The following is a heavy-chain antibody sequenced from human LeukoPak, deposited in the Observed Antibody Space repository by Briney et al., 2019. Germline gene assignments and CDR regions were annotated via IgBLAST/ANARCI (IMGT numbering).Heavy chain of an antibody. V-gene: IGHV3-74*01. CDR2: INNDGSDT. Sequence: GGSLRLSCAASGFTFSNYWMHWVRQAPGKGLIWVSQINNDGSDTSYADSVKGRFTISRDNAKNSLYLQMNSLRAEDTAVYYCAKDRRLAMDVWGKGTTVTVSS. CDR3: AKDRRLAMDV. D-gene: IGHD6-25*01. CDR1: GFTFSNYW. J-gene: IGHJ6*03.